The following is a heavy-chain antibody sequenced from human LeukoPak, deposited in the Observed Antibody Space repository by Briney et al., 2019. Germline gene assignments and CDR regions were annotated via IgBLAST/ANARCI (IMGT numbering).Heavy chain of an antibody. CDR1: GFTFSSYG. CDR3: ARDPVVSYGSGSYYPNWFDP. J-gene: IGHJ5*02. CDR2: IWDDGSNK. V-gene: IGHV3-33*01. D-gene: IGHD3-10*01. Sequence: PGGSLRLSCAASGFTFSSYGMHWVRQAPGKGLEWVAVIWDDGSNKYYADSVKGRFTISRDNSKNMLYLQMNSLRAEDTAVYYCARDPVVSYGSGSYYPNWFDPRGQGTLVTVSS.